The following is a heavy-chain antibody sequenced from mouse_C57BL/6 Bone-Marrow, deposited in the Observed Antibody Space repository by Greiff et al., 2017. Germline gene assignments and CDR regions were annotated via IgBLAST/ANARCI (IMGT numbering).Heavy chain of an antibody. J-gene: IGHJ4*01. CDR2: ISYDGSN. CDR1: GYSITSGYY. CDR3: ARGDYDDYAMDY. V-gene: IGHV3-6*01. Sequence: EVKLVESGPGLVKPSQSLSLTCSVTGYSITSGYYWNWIRQFPGNKLEWMGYISYDGSNNYNPSLKNRISITRDTSKNQFFLKLNSVTTEDTATYYCARGDYDDYAMDYWCQGTSVTVSS. D-gene: IGHD2-4*01.